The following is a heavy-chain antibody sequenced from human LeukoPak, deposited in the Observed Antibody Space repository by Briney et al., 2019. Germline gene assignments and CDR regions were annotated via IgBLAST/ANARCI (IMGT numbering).Heavy chain of an antibody. D-gene: IGHD1-26*01. V-gene: IGHV4-38-2*01. CDR2: IHHRGSI. J-gene: IGHJ3*02. Sequence: SETLSLTCAGSAYSITSDYYWDWIRPPPGKGLEWIGSIHHRGSIYYNPSLKSRVTLSLDTSKSQFSLRLSSVTAADTALYYCARHSRVIVGATCAFDIWGQGTKVTVSS. CDR3: ARHSRVIVGATCAFDI. CDR1: AYSITSDYY.